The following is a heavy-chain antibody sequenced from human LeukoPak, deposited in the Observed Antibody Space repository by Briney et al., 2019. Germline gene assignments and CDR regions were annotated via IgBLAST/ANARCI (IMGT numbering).Heavy chain of an antibody. Sequence: PGGSLRLSCAASGFTFSSYWMHWVRQAPGKGLVWVSRINSDGSSTSYADSVKGRFTISRDNAKNTLYLQMNSLRAEDTAVYYCAGGSGSYLNWFDPWGQGTLVTVSS. V-gene: IGHV3-74*01. D-gene: IGHD3-10*01. CDR3: AGGSGSYLNWFDP. CDR1: GFTFSSYW. CDR2: INSDGSST. J-gene: IGHJ5*02.